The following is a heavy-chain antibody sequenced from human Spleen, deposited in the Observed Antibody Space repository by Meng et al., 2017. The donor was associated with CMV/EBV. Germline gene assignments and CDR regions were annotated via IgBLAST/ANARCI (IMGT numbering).Heavy chain of an antibody. J-gene: IGHJ4*02. Sequence: SETLSLTCAVSGGSISSSNWWSWVRQPPGKGLEWIGGIFRSGSTNYIPSLKSRVTISVDKSNNQFSLNLSSVTAADTAVYYCARGMIVGSTGYYFDYWGQGTLVTVSS. CDR1: GGSISSSNW. V-gene: IGHV4-4*02. CDR2: IFRSGST. CDR3: ARGMIVGSTGYYFDY. D-gene: IGHD1-26*01.